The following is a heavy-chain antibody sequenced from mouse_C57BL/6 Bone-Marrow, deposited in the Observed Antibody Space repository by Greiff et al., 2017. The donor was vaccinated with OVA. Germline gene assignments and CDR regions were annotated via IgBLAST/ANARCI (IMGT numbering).Heavy chain of an antibody. CDR2: IHPNSGST. D-gene: IGHD2-4*01. CDR3: ARVRLRRGFAY. J-gene: IGHJ3*01. V-gene: IGHV1-64*01. CDR1: GYTFTSYW. Sequence: QVQLKESGAELVKPGASVKLSCKASGYTFTSYWMHWVKQRPGQGLEWIGMIHPNSGSTNYNEKFKGKATLTADKSSSTAYMELRSLTSEDSAVYFCARVRLRRGFAYWGQGTLVTVSA.